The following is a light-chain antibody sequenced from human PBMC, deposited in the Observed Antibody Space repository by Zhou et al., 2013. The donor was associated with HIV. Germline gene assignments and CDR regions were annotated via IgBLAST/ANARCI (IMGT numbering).Light chain of an antibody. Sequence: DIQMTQSPSTLSASVGDRVTITCRASQGISSWLAWYQQKPGRAPKLLIYKASTLESGVPSRFSGSGSGTEFTLTISSLQPDDFATYYCQQYNSYWFTFGPGTKVDI. CDR3: QQYNSYWFT. J-gene: IGKJ3*01. V-gene: IGKV1-5*03. CDR2: KAS. CDR1: QGISSW.